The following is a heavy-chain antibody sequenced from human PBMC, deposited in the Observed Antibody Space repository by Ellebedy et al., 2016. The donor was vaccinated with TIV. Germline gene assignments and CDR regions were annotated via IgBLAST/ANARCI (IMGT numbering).Heavy chain of an antibody. CDR3: AAEAWWRLDS. D-gene: IGHD2-15*01. J-gene: IGHJ4*02. CDR1: GGSISSGG. Sequence: PSETLSLTCTVSGGSISSGGHYWSWVRQAPGKGLEWVAKINPLGSQKSYVDSVKGRFTISRDNAENSLFLEMNSLRVEDTAVYYCAAEAWWRLDSWGQGTLVTVSS. V-gene: IGHV3-7*01. CDR2: INPLGSQK.